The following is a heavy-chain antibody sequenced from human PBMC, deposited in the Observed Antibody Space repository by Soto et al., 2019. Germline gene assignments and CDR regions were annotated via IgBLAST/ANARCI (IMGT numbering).Heavy chain of an antibody. D-gene: IGHD6-13*01. CDR3: AQFYFTDDSSYYYYGMDV. CDR1: GYTFTSYG. V-gene: IGHV1-18*01. Sequence: ASVKVSCKASGYTFTSYGISWVRQAPGQGLEWMGWISAYNGNTNYAQKLQGRVTMTTDTSTSTAYIELRSLRSDDTAVYYCAQFYFTDDSSYYYYGMDVWGQGTTVTVSS. J-gene: IGHJ6*02. CDR2: ISAYNGNT.